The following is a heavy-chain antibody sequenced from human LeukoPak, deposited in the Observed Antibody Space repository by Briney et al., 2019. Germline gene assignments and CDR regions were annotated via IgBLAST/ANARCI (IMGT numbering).Heavy chain of an antibody. CDR3: ARENTFEGLVDY. J-gene: IGHJ4*02. Sequence: GGSLRLSCAASGFTVSSNYMSWVRQAPGKGLEWVSIIYSGGSTYYADSVKGRFTISRDNSKNTLYLQMNSLRAEDTAVYYCARENTFEGLVDYWAREPWSPSPQ. D-gene: IGHD2/OR15-2a*01. V-gene: IGHV3-66*02. CDR2: IYSGGST. CDR1: GFTVSSNY.